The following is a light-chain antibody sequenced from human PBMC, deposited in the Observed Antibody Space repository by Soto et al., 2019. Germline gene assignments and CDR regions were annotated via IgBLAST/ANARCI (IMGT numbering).Light chain of an antibody. CDR1: QSVSSS. CDR3: QQYGGSPIT. V-gene: IGKV3-20*01. J-gene: IGKJ5*01. CDR2: GAS. Sequence: EIVLTQSPLTLSLSSSGMATLSCRASQSVSSSLAWYQQKTGQAPRLLISGASSRATGIPDRFSGSGSETDFTLTISRLEPEDFALYYCQQYGGSPITFGQGTRLEIK.